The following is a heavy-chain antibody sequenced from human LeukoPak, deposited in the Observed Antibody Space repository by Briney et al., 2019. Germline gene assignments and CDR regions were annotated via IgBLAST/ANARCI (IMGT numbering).Heavy chain of an antibody. V-gene: IGHV4-59*01. Sequence: SETLSLTCTVSGGSIRSYYGSWIRQPPGKGLERSWYIYYSGGTNYNPSLKSRVTIPVDTSNNKFSLKLSSVYAAETAVYYCERTSNAYYNILTGYYPTSFEYWGQGTLVTVSS. CDR1: GGSIRSYY. J-gene: IGHJ4*02. CDR2: IYYSGGT. D-gene: IGHD3-9*01. CDR3: ERTSNAYYNILTGYYPTSFEY.